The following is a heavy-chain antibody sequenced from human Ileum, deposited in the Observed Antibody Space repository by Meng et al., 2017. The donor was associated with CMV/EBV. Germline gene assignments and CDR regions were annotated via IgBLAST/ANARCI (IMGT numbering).Heavy chain of an antibody. CDR2: ISYDGNNK. D-gene: IGHD1-26*01. CDR1: GFTFSDYA. CDR3: ARQLKLSPRYLYSGSFKYFFDY. Sequence: GGSLRLSCAASGFTFSDYAMHWVRQTPGRGLEWVAVISYDGNNKYHADSVRGRFTISKDNSKNTLYREMNSPRADDTAVYYCARQLKLSPRYLYSGSFKYFFDYWGQGALVTVSS. V-gene: IGHV3-30*01. J-gene: IGHJ4*02.